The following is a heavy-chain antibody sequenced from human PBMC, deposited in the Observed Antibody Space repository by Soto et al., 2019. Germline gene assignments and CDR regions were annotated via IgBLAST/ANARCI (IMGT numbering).Heavy chain of an antibody. J-gene: IGHJ4*01. CDR3: ARAPGLRVAHLDY. CDR1: GASVTGFD. V-gene: IGHV4-59*02. D-gene: IGHD3-3*01. Sequence: SETLSLTCTVSGASVTGFDWSWIRQPPGKGLEWIGYVFHSGSSNYNPSLKSRVTISVDTSKTQISLRLTSVTAADTAVYYCARAPGLRVAHLDYSGHGTLVLVSS. CDR2: VFHSGSS.